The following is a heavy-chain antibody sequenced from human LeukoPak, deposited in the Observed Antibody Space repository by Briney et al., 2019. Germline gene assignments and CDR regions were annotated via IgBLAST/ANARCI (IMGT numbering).Heavy chain of an antibody. Sequence: ASVKVSCKASGYTFTSYAVNWVRQAPGQGLEWMGWINPNSGGTNYAQKFQGRVTMTRDTSISTAYMELSRLRSDDTAVYYCAREGVTYYYYYYMDVWGKGTTVTVSS. CDR2: INPNSGGT. J-gene: IGHJ6*03. CDR1: GYTFTSYA. CDR3: AREGVTYYYYYYMDV. D-gene: IGHD2-21*02. V-gene: IGHV1-2*02.